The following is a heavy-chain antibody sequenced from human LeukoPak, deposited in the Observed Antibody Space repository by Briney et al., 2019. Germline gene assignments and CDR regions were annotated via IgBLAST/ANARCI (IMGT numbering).Heavy chain of an antibody. Sequence: GGSLRLSCAASRFTFNSYAIHWVRQAPGKGLEWVAFISYDGSNKYYADSVKGRFTISRDNSKNTLYLQMNSLRTEDTAVYYCAKDLAPHYDIIPTLDYWGQGTLVTVSS. D-gene: IGHD3-9*01. CDR2: ISYDGSNK. CDR1: RFTFNSYA. CDR3: AKDLAPHYDIIPTLDY. V-gene: IGHV3-30-3*01. J-gene: IGHJ4*02.